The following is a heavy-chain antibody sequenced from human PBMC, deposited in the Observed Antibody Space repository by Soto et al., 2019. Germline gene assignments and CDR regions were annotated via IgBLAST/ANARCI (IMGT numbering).Heavy chain of an antibody. CDR1: GFTFSDYY. Sequence: GGSLRLSCAASGFTFSDYYMSWIRQAPGKGLEWVSYISSSSSYTNYADSVKGRFTISRDNAKNSLYLQMNSLRAEDTAVYYCARDLGGSSSWYGPLDYWGQRTLVTVSS. D-gene: IGHD6-13*01. CDR2: ISSSSSYT. J-gene: IGHJ4*02. V-gene: IGHV3-11*05. CDR3: ARDLGGSSSWYGPLDY.